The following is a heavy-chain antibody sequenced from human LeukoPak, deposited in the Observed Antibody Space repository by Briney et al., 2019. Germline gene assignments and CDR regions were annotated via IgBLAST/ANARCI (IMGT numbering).Heavy chain of an antibody. Sequence: RVSVKVSCKASGYTFTSYGISWVRQAPGQGLEWMGWINPYNGNRKYAQKFQGRVTMTTDTSTSTAYMELRSLRFDDTAVYYCAREIYGRFDYWGQGTLVT. J-gene: IGHJ4*02. CDR2: INPYNGNR. CDR3: AREIYGRFDY. CDR1: GYTFTSYG. D-gene: IGHD4-17*01. V-gene: IGHV1-18*01.